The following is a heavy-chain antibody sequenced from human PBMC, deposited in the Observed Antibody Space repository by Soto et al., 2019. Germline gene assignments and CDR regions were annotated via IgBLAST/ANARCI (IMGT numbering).Heavy chain of an antibody. D-gene: IGHD5-18*01. CDR3: ARSYSYGSYWYFDY. Sequence: ASVKVSCKASGYTFTNYGVSWVRQAPGQGLEWMGWITVYNGNTHYAQNLQGRVTMTTDTSTSTADMELWSLGSDDTAVYYCARSYSYGSYWYFDYWGQGALVTDSS. J-gene: IGHJ4*02. CDR1: GYTFTNYG. V-gene: IGHV1-18*04. CDR2: ITVYNGNT.